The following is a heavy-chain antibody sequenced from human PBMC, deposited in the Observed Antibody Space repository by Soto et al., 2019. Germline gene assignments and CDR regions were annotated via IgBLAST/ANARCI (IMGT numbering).Heavy chain of an antibody. D-gene: IGHD3-3*01. J-gene: IGHJ5*02. CDR3: ARDLGSDFWSGYYSGLSWFDP. V-gene: IGHV1-2*04. Sequence: ASVKVSCKASGYTFTGYYMHWVRQAPGQGLEWMGWINPNSGGTNYAQKFQGWVTMTRDTSISTAYMELSKLRSDDTAVYYFARDLGSDFWSGYYSGLSWFDPWGQGTLVTVSS. CDR1: GYTFTGYY. CDR2: INPNSGGT.